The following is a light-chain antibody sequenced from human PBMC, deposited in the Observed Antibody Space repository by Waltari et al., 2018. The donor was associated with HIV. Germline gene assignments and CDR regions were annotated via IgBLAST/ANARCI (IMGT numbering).Light chain of an antibody. V-gene: IGKV1-6*01. J-gene: IGKJ1*01. CDR1: QAIGND. CDR3: LQDYNYPWT. CDR2: GAS. Sequence: AIQMTQSPPSLSASVGDRVTITCRPSQAIGNDLDWYQQKPGKAPKLLIYGASTLQSGVPSRFSGSGSGTDFTLTISRLQPEDFATYFCLQDYNYPWTFGQGTKVEIK.